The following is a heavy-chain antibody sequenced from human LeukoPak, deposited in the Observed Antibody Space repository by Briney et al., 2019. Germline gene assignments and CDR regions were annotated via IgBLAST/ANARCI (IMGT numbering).Heavy chain of an antibody. J-gene: IGHJ4*02. D-gene: IGHD1-26*01. V-gene: IGHV3-15*01. CDR2: IKSKTDGGTT. CDR1: GFTFSNAR. Sequence: PGGSLRLSCAASGFTFSNARMSWVRQAPGKGLEWVGRIKSKTDGGTTDYAAPVKGRFTISRDDSKNTLYLQMNSLKTEDTAVYYCTTDTRANEWELDGDYFDYWGQGTLVTVSS. CDR3: TTDTRANEWELDGDYFDY.